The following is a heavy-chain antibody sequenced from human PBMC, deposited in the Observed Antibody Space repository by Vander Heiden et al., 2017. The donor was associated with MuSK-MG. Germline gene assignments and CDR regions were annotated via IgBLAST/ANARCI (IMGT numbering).Heavy chain of an antibody. CDR1: GGSISSSSYY. Sequence: QLQLQESGPGLVKPSETLSLTCTVSGGSISSSSYYWGWIRQPPGKGLEWIGSIYYSGSTYYNPSLKSRVTISVDTSKNQFSLKLSSVTAADTAVCYCARESTGEVVGAAFHDYWGQGTLVTVSS. V-gene: IGHV4-39*07. CDR2: IYYSGST. D-gene: IGHD1-26*01. J-gene: IGHJ4*02. CDR3: ARESTGEVVGAAFHDY.